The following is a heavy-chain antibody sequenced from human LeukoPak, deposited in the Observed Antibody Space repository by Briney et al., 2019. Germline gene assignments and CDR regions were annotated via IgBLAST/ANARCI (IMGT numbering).Heavy chain of an antibody. J-gene: IGHJ2*01. CDR3: AKNYYYDTSKYFDL. D-gene: IGHD3-22*01. Sequence: GGSLRLSCAASGFTFSNYAMNWVRQAPGKGLEWVSAISGSGGSTYYADSVKGRFTISRDNSKNTLYLQMNSLRAEDTAVYYCAKNYYYDTSKYFDLWGRGTLVTVSS. CDR2: ISGSGGST. CDR1: GFTFSNYA. V-gene: IGHV3-23*01.